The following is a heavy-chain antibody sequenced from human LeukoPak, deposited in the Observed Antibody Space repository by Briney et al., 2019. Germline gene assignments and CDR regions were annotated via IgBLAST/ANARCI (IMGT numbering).Heavy chain of an antibody. CDR2: ISADGGST. CDR1: GLTFHDYA. J-gene: IGHJ4*02. Sequence: VGSLRLPCVASGLTFHDYAMHWVRQAPGKGLEWVSLISADGGSTFCADSVRGRFSISRDNSKNSLYLQMNSLRTEDTAMYYCAKEAGKFDYWGQGTLGAVSS. D-gene: IGHD6-13*01. V-gene: IGHV3-43*02. CDR3: AKEAGKFDY.